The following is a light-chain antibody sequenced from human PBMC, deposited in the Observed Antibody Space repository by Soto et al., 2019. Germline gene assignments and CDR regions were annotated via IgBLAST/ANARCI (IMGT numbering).Light chain of an antibody. CDR1: HSVSSSY. Sequence: EIVLTQSPGTLSLSPGERATLSCRASHSVSSSYLAWYQHKPGQAPRILIYGASSRATGIPDRFSGSGSGTDFTLTISRLEPEDFAVYSCQQYGGSPPYTFGQGTKLEIK. CDR2: GAS. J-gene: IGKJ2*01. V-gene: IGKV3-20*01. CDR3: QQYGGSPPYT.